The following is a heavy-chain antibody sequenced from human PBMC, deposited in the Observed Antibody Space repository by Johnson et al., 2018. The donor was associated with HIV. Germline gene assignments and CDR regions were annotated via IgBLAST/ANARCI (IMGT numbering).Heavy chain of an antibody. V-gene: IGHV3-66*02. CDR1: GITVGTNY. D-gene: IGHD3-16*01. Sequence: VQLVESGGGLVQPGGSLRLSCAASGITVGTNYMSWVRQAPGQGLEWVSVIFSVGDVYYADSVEGRFTISRDNSKNTLYLQMNSLRAEDTAVYYCAREEGSGEPPNAFDIWGQGTMVTVSS. J-gene: IGHJ3*02. CDR3: AREEGSGEPPNAFDI. CDR2: IFSVGDV.